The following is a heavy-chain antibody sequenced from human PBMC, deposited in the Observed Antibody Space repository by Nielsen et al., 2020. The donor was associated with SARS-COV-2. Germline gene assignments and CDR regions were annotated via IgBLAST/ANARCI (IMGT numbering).Heavy chain of an antibody. V-gene: IGHV4-31*03. J-gene: IGHJ6*04. CDR1: GGSISSGGYY. CDR2: IYYSGST. CDR3: ARDRGESTIFGVVITGPLGV. Sequence: SETLSLTCTVSGGSISSGGYYWSWIRQHPGKGLEWIGYIYYSGSTYYNPSLKSRVTISVDTSKNQFSLKLSSVTAADTAVYYCARDRGESTIFGVVITGPLGVWGKGTTVTVSS. D-gene: IGHD3-3*01.